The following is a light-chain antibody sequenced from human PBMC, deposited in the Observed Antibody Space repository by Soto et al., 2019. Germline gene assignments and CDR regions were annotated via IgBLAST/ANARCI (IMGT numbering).Light chain of an antibody. V-gene: IGLV3-21*02. CDR1: NIESKS. J-gene: IGLJ3*02. CDR3: QVWDSSSDHWV. CDR2: DDT. Sequence: SYELTQSPSVSVVPGQTARITCGGNNIESKSVHWYQQKPGQAPVLVVYDDTDRPSGIPERFSGSNSGNTATLTISWVEAGDEADYYCQVWDSSSDHWVFGGGTKLTVL.